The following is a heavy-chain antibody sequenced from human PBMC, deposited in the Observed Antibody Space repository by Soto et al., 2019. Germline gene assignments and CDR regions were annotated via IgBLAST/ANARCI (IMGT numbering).Heavy chain of an antibody. V-gene: IGHV1-18*01. CDR3: ARENCSGGSCYLSSWFDP. CDR1: GYTFTSYG. D-gene: IGHD2-15*01. Sequence: GASVKVSCKASGYTFTSYGISWVRQAPGQGLEWMGWISAYNGNTNYAQKLQGRVTMTTDTSTSTAYMELRSLRSDDTAVYYCARENCSGGSCYLSSWFDPWGQGTLVTVSS. CDR2: ISAYNGNT. J-gene: IGHJ5*02.